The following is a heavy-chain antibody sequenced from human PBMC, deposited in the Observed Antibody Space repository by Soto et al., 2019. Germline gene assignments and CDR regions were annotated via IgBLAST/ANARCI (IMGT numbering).Heavy chain of an antibody. V-gene: IGHV4-30-4*01. J-gene: IGHJ6*02. CDR3: ARALIQLWPHYYYGMDV. Sequence: SETLSLTCTVSAGSISSGDYYLICIRQPPGKGLEWIGYIYYSGNTYYNPSLKSRVNILVDTSKNQFSLRVSFVTAADTAVYYCARALIQLWPHYYYGMDVWGQGTTVTVSS. D-gene: IGHD5-18*01. CDR2: IYYSGNT. CDR1: AGSISSGDYY.